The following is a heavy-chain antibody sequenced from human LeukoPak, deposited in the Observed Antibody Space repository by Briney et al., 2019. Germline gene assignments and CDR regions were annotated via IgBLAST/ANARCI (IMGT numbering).Heavy chain of an antibody. V-gene: IGHV1-18*04. D-gene: IGHD3-22*01. J-gene: IGHJ4*02. CDR2: ISGYNGNT. CDR3: ARDGHRMYYYESSVYRFDY. Sequence: ASVKVSCKASGYTFNDYYIHWVRQAPGQGLEWMGWISGYNGNTNYAQKFQGRVTMTRDTSTSTAYMELRSLRSDDTAVYYCARDGHRMYYYESSVYRFDYWGQGTLVTVSS. CDR1: GYTFNDYY.